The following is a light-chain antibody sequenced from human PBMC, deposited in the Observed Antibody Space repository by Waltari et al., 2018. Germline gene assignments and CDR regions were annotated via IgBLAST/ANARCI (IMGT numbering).Light chain of an antibody. J-gene: IGKJ2*01. Sequence: DIVMTQSPDSLAVSLGERATINCKSSQSILYRSNNKNNLAWSQQKPGQPPKLLISWASTRESGVPDRFSGSGSGTDFSLTISSLQAEDVAVYYCQQYYSAPYTFGQGTKLEIK. CDR1: QSILYRSNNKNN. CDR3: QQYYSAPYT. V-gene: IGKV4-1*01. CDR2: WAS.